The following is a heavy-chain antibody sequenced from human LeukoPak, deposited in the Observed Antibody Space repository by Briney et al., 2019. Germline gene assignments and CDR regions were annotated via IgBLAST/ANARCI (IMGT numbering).Heavy chain of an antibody. CDR3: STEGLPGSFDY. Sequence: PGGSLRLSCAASGFTFSNAWMSWVRQAPGKGLEWVGRIKSKTDGGTTDYAAPVKSRFTISRDDSKNTVYLQMNSLETEDTGMYYCSTEGLPGSFDYWGQGTLVTVSS. V-gene: IGHV3-15*01. D-gene: IGHD4-11*01. J-gene: IGHJ4*02. CDR2: IKSKTDGGTT. CDR1: GFTFSNAW.